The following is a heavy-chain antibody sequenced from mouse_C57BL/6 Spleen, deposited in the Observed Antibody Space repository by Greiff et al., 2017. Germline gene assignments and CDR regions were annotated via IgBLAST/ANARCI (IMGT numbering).Heavy chain of an antibody. V-gene: IGHV1-69*01. Sequence: QVQLQQPGAELVMPGASVKLSCKASGYTFTSYWMHWVKQRPGQGLEWIGEIDPSDSYTNYNQKFKGKSTLTVDKSSSTAYMQLSSLTSEDSAVYYCARRGDCDGDAMDYWGQGTSVTVSS. CDR2: IDPSDSYT. J-gene: IGHJ4*01. CDR1: GYTFTSYW. CDR3: ARRGDCDGDAMDY.